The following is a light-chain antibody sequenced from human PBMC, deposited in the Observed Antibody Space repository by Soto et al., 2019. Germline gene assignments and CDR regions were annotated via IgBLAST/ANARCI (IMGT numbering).Light chain of an antibody. V-gene: IGKV1-5*01. CDR1: QSISSW. J-gene: IGKJ5*01. Sequence: DTQMTQSPSTLSASVGDRVTITCRASQSISSWLAWYQQKPGKAPKLLIYDASSLESGVPSRFSGSGSGTDFTLTISSLQPEDFATYFCQQSYSSITFGQGTRLEIK. CDR3: QQSYSSIT. CDR2: DAS.